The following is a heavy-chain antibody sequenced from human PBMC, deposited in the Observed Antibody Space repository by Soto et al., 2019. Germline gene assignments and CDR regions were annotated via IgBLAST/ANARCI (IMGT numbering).Heavy chain of an antibody. J-gene: IGHJ6*02. V-gene: IGHV1-8*01. CDR3: ARSFNRAYYYDSSGYSYYYYGMDV. CDR1: GYTFTSYD. D-gene: IGHD3-22*01. CDR2: MNPNSGNT. Sequence: GASVKVSCKASGYTFTSYDINWVRQATGQGLEWMGWMNPNSGNTGYAQKFQGRVTITADESTSTAYMELSSLRSEDTAVYYCARSFNRAYYYDSSGYSYYYYGMDVWGQGTTVTVSS.